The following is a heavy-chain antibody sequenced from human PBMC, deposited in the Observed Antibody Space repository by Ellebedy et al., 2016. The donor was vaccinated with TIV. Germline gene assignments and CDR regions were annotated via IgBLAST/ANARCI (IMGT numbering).Heavy chain of an antibody. CDR1: GFTFSSYS. Sequence: GESLKISCAASGFTFSSYSMNWVRQAPGKGLEWVSSISSSSSYIYYADSVKGRFTISRDNAKNSLYLQMNSLRAEDTAVYYCARDRGPYGSGSYADYWGQGTLVTVSS. J-gene: IGHJ4*02. CDR3: ARDRGPYGSGSYADY. V-gene: IGHV3-21*01. D-gene: IGHD3-10*01. CDR2: ISSSSSYI.